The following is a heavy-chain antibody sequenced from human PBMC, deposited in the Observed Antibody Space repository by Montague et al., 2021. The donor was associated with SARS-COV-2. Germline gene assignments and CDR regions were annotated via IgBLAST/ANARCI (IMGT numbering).Heavy chain of an antibody. D-gene: IGHD6-19*01. CDR3: ARPGVQNKGWYLSYFEY. V-gene: IGHV3-30*04. Sequence: SLRLSCAASGFTFSSYSMYWVRQAPGKGLEWVAVISSDGINKYFPDSVRGRFTISRVNSNNTVFPQMSSLRPEDTAVYYCARPGVQNKGWYLSYFEYWGQGSLVTVST. CDR1: GFTFSSYS. CDR2: ISSDGINK. J-gene: IGHJ4*02.